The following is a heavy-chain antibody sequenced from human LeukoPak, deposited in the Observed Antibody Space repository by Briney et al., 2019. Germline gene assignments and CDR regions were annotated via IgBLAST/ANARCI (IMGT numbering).Heavy chain of an antibody. CDR3: ARDIVVVTATPYY. D-gene: IGHD2-21*02. CDR2: ISSSGSTT. V-gene: IGHV3-11*04. J-gene: IGHJ4*02. CDR1: GFTFSDYY. Sequence: KAGGSLRLSCAASGFTFSDYYMSWIRQAPGKGLEWVSYISSSGSTTYYADSVKGRFTISRDNAKNSLYLQMNSLRAEDTAVYYCARDIVVVTATPYYWGQGTLVTVSS.